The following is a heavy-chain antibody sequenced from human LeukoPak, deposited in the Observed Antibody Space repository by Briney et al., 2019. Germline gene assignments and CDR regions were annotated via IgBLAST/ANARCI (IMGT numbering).Heavy chain of an antibody. CDR2: INPSGGST. D-gene: IGHD3-22*01. CDR1: GYTFTSYY. Sequence: ASVKVSCKASGYTFTSYYMHWVRQAPGQGLEWMGIINPSGGSTSYAQKFQGRVTMTRDTSTSTVYMELSSLRSEDTAVYYCARVESRSDYYDSSGYSLDYWGQGTLATVSS. CDR3: ARVESRSDYYDSSGYSLDY. J-gene: IGHJ4*02. V-gene: IGHV1-46*01.